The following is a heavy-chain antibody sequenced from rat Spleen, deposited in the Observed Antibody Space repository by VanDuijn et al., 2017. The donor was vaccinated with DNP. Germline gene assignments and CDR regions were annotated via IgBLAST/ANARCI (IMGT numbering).Heavy chain of an antibody. CDR2: ISYDGSDI. V-gene: IGHV5-7*01. D-gene: IGHD1-4*01. Sequence: EVQLVESGGGLVQPGGSLKLSCAASGITFSDHNMAWVRQAPKKGLEWVATISYDGSDIYYRDSVKGRFTMSKDIAKNTLYLQMDSLRSEDTATYYCASRPPPTRGPFDYWGQGVTVTVSS. CDR3: ASRPPPTRGPFDY. CDR1: GITFSDHN. J-gene: IGHJ2*01.